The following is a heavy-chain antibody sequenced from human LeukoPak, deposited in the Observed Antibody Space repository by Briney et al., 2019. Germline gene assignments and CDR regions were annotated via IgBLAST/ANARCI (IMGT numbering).Heavy chain of an antibody. D-gene: IGHD2-15*01. Sequence: GGSLRLSCAASGFTFSSHRMSWVRQAPGKGLEWVSAISDTGNTYHADSVKGRFTISRDSSKNTLFLQMNRLRPEDAAVYYCAKAPVTTCRGAFCYPFDYWGLGTLVTVSS. CDR2: ISDTGNT. V-gene: IGHV3-23*01. J-gene: IGHJ4*02. CDR3: AKAPVTTCRGAFCYPFDY. CDR1: GFTFSSHR.